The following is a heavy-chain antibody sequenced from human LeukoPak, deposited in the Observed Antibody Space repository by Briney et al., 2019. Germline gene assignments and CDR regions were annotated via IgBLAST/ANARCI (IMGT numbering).Heavy chain of an antibody. J-gene: IGHJ4*02. D-gene: IGHD6-19*01. V-gene: IGHV3-15*06. CDR1: GLTFKNAW. CDR2: IKSKTDGETV. Sequence: GGSLRLSCAVSGLTFKNAWLTWVRQAPGKGLEWVGRIKSKTDGETVNYAAPVKGRFTISRDNAKNSLYLQMNSLRAEDTAVYYCARRIIGVAEDYFDYWGQGTLVTVSS. CDR3: ARRIIGVAEDYFDY.